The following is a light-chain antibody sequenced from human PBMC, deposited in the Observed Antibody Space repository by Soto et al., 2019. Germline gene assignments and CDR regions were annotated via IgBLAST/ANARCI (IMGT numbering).Light chain of an antibody. CDR3: LQYHNLWA. J-gene: IGKJ1*01. CDR2: GAS. CDR1: QSDSSD. V-gene: IGKV3-15*01. Sequence: EIVMTQSPATLSVSPGERATLSCRASQSDSSDLAWYHQKPGQAPRLLIYGASTRATGIPARFSGSGPGTEFTLTINSLQSEDFAVYSCLQYHNLWAFGQGTKVDIK.